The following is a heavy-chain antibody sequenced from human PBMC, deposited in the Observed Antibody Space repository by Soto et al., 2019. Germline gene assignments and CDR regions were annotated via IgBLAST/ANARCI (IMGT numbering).Heavy chain of an antibody. Sequence: GASVKVSCKASGFTFTSSAMQWVRQARGQRLEWIGWIVVGSGNTNYAQKFQERVTITRDESTSTAYMELSSLRSEDTAVYYCARAGSSSWYGVYWGQGTLVTVSS. J-gene: IGHJ4*02. D-gene: IGHD6-13*01. CDR3: ARAGSSSWYGVY. CDR2: IVVGSGNT. CDR1: GFTFTSSA. V-gene: IGHV1-58*02.